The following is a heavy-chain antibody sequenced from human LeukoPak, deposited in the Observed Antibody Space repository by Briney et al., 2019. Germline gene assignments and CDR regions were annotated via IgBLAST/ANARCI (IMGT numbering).Heavy chain of an antibody. Sequence: GASVKVSCKASGYTFTGYYMHWVRQAPGQGLEWIGWINPNSGGTNYAQKFQGRVTMTRDTSISTAYMELSRLRSDDTAVYYCARLEGTRSRQSNPTGTGEGDFDYWGQGTLVTVSS. CDR1: GYTFTGYY. J-gene: IGHJ4*02. CDR3: ARLEGTRSRQSNPTGTGEGDFDY. CDR2: INPNSGGT. V-gene: IGHV1-2*02. D-gene: IGHD1-1*01.